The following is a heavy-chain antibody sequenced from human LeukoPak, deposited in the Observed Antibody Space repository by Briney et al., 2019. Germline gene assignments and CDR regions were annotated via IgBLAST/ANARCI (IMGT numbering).Heavy chain of an antibody. D-gene: IGHD1-26*01. J-gene: IGHJ4*02. CDR2: ISAYNGNT. V-gene: IGHV1-18*01. CDR3: ARDQVGATHFDY. CDR1: GYTFTSYG. Sequence: ASVTVSCTASGYTFTSYGISWVRQAPGQGLEWMGWISAYNGNTNYAQKLQGRVTMTTDASTSTAYMELRSLRSDDTAVYYCARDQVGATHFDYWGQGTLVTVSS.